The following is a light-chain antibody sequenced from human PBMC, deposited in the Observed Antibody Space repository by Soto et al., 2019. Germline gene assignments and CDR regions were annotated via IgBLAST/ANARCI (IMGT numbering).Light chain of an antibody. J-gene: IGLJ1*01. V-gene: IGLV3-21*04. CDR1: NIGSKS. CDR3: QVWDSSSDPLDV. Sequence: SYELTQPPSVSVAPGKTARVTCGGNNIGSKSVHWYQQKPGQAPVLVIYYDSDRPSGIPERFSGSNSGNTATLTISRVEAGDAADYYCQVWDSSSDPLDVFGTGTKVTVL. CDR2: YDS.